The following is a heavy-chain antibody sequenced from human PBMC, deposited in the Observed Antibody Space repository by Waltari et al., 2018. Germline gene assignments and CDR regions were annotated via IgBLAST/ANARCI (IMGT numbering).Heavy chain of an antibody. CDR3: SRSGSDDWFDP. D-gene: IGHD2-15*01. J-gene: IGHJ5*02. CDR1: GYTFTDYY. CDR2: VGPKDGET. Sequence: EVQLLQSGAEVKKPGATVKISCKSSGYTFTDYYRHWVKPTPGKGLEWMGRVGPKDGETIYAENFQDRVTISADTSTDTVYMIMNGLRFDDTALYFCSRSGSDDWFDPWGRGTPVTVVS. V-gene: IGHV1-69-2*01.